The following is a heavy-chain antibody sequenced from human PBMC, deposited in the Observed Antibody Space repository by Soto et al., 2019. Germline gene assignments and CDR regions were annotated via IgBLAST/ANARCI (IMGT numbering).Heavy chain of an antibody. CDR2: IYYSGST. Sequence: SETLSLACTVSGGSISSGGYYWSWIRQHPGKGLEWIGYIYYSGSTYYNPSLKSRVTISVDTSKNQFSLKLSSVTAADTAVYYCARAPPREGYFDYWGQGTLVTVSS. V-gene: IGHV4-31*03. CDR1: GGSISSGGYY. CDR3: ARAPPREGYFDY. J-gene: IGHJ4*02.